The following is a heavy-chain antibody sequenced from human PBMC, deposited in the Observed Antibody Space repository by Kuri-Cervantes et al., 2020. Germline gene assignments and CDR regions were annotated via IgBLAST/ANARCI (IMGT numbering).Heavy chain of an antibody. V-gene: IGHV3-23*01. J-gene: IGHJ6*02. CDR1: GFTFSSYA. Sequence: GGSLRLSCAASGFTFSSYAMSWVRQAPGKGLEWVSAISGSGGSTYYADSVKGRFTISRDNSKNTLSLQMNSLRAEDTAVYCCARVAYHYYAMDVWGQGTTVTVSS. CDR2: ISGSGGST. CDR3: ARVAYHYYAMDV. D-gene: IGHD3-3*02.